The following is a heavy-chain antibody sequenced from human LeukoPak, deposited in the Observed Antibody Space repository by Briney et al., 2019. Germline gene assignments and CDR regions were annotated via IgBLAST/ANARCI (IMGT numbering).Heavy chain of an antibody. V-gene: IGHV1-69*06. CDR1: GGTFSSYA. Sequence: ASVKVSCKASGGTFSSYAISWLRQAPGQGLVWMGGIIPIFGTANYAQKFQGRVTITADKSTSTAYMELSSLRSEDTAVYYCAREADFWSGYFAYWGQGTQVTVSS. CDR3: AREADFWSGYFAY. D-gene: IGHD3-3*01. J-gene: IGHJ4*02. CDR2: IIPIFGTA.